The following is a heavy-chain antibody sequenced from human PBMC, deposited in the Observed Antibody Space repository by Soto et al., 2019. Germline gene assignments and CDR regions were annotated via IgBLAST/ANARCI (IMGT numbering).Heavy chain of an antibody. CDR3: THMRGWGLYGMDV. V-gene: IGHV2-5*01. CDR1: GFSLSTSGVG. J-gene: IGHJ6*02. Sequence: QITLKESGPTLVKPTQTLTLTCTFSGFSLSTSGVGVGWIRHPPGKALEWLALVYSNDDKRFSTSLKSRLTITKDTPKNQVVLTKTSMDPVDTATYYCTHMRGWGLYGMDVWGQGTTVTVSS. CDR2: VYSNDDK. D-gene: IGHD3-16*01.